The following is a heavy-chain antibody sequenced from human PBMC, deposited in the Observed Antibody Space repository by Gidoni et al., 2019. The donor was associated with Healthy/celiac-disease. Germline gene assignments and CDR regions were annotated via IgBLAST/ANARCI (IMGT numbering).Heavy chain of an antibody. CDR3: ARGALAAGAPHFDY. Sequence: QVQLQQWGAGLLKPSETLSLTCAVYGGSFSGYYWSWIRQPPGKGLEWIGELNHSGSTNYNPSLKSRVTISVDTSKNQFSLKLSSVTAADTAVYYCARGALAAGAPHFDYWGQGTLVTVSS. V-gene: IGHV4-34*01. CDR2: LNHSGST. J-gene: IGHJ4*02. CDR1: GGSFSGYY. D-gene: IGHD2-15*01.